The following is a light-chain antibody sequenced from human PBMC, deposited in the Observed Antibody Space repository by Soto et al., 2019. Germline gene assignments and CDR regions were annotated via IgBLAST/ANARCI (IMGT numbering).Light chain of an antibody. V-gene: IGLV2-14*01. CDR1: SSDVDGYNY. CDR2: DVS. CDR3: SSFTSSGTYV. Sequence: QSALTQPASVSGSPGQSIAISCTGTSSDVDGYNYVSWYQQHPGKAPKLMIYDVSNRPSGVSNRFSGSKSGNTASLTISGLQAEDEADYYCSSFTSSGTYVFGNGTKVTVL. J-gene: IGLJ1*01.